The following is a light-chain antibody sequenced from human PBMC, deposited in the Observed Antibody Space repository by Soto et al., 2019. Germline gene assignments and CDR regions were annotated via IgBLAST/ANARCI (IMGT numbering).Light chain of an antibody. Sequence: QSALTQPASVSGSXGQSXXXXXTGTSSDVGGYNYVSWYQQHPGKAPKLMIYEVSNRPSGVSNRFSGSKSGNTASLTISGLQAEDEADYYCSSYTSSSTPNWVFGGGTKVTVL. CDR1: SSDVGGYNY. CDR2: EVS. J-gene: IGLJ3*02. CDR3: SSYTSSSTPNWV. V-gene: IGLV2-14*01.